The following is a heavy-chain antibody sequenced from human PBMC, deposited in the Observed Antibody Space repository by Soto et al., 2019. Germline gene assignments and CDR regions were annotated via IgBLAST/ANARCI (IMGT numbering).Heavy chain of an antibody. V-gene: IGHV3-21*01. CDR2: ISSSSSYI. CDR3: ARVGGYSYNFDY. CDR1: GFTFSSYS. Sequence: EVQLVESGGGLVKPGGSLRLSCAASGFTFSSYSMNWVRQAPGKGLEWVSSISSSSSYIYYADSVKGRFTISRDNAKNSLYLQMHSLRAEDTAVYYCARVGGYSYNFDYWGQGTLVTVSS. D-gene: IGHD5-18*01. J-gene: IGHJ4*02.